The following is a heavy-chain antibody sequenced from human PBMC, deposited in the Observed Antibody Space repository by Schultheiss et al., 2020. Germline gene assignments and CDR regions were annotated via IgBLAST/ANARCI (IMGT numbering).Heavy chain of an antibody. CDR1: GYTFTSYG. CDR3: ARDPGRGGRKWVFDY. D-gene: IGHD3-10*01. V-gene: IGHV1-18*01. CDR2: ISAYNGNT. J-gene: IGHJ4*02. Sequence: GESLKISCKASGYTFTSYGISWVRQAPGQGLEWMGWISAYNGNTNYAQKLQGRVTMTTDTSTSTAYMELRSLRSDDTAVYYCARDPGRGGRKWVFDYWGQGALVTVS.